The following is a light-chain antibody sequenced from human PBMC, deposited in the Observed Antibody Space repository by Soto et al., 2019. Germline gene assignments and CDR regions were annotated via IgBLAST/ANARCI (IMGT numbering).Light chain of an antibody. V-gene: IGKV4-1*01. CDR3: QQDYGTPPT. Sequence: DIVMTQSPDSLAVSLGERATINCKSSQRVLYSSNNKNYLAWYQQKPGQPPKLLIYWASTRESGVPDRFSGSGSGRDFTLTIRSVQAGDVAGYYCQQDYGTPPTFGQGTKVDIK. CDR2: WAS. CDR1: QRVLYSSNNKNY. J-gene: IGKJ1*01.